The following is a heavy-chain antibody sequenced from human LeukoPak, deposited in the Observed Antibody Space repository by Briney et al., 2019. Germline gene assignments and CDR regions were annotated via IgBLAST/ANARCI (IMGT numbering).Heavy chain of an antibody. CDR3: ARSRYCSGGSCYPQGYGDYYFDY. D-gene: IGHD2-15*01. J-gene: IGHJ4*02. CDR1: GDSVSNNSAA. CDR2: TYYRSKLYN. V-gene: IGHV6-1*01. Sequence: SQTLSLTCAISGDSVSNNSAAWHWIRQSPSRGLEWLGRTYYRSKLYNDYAVSVKSRITINPDTSKNPFSLQLNSVTPEDTAVYYCARSRYCSGGSCYPQGYGDYYFDYWGQGTLVTVSS.